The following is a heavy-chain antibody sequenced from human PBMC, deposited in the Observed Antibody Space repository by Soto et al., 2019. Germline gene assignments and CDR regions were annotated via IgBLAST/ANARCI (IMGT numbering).Heavy chain of an antibody. CDR3: AKETIQVGGPNYFDY. CDR2: ISWDGLAQ. D-gene: IGHD1-1*01. Sequence: VQLVESGGGVVQPGRSLRLLCEASGFPFSRYGMHWVRQAPGMGLEWVAVISWDGLAQYYGDSVRGRFTISRDNSQSTLYLQMNSLRTEDTAIYYCAKETIQVGGPNYFDYRGQGVLVTVSS. J-gene: IGHJ4*02. V-gene: IGHV3-30*18. CDR1: GFPFSRYG.